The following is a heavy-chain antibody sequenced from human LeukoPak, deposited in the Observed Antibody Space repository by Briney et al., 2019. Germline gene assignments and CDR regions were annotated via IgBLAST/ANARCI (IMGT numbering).Heavy chain of an antibody. CDR3: ARLKGVPAADY. CDR1: GGSISGYY. J-gene: IGHJ4*02. V-gene: IGHV4-39*01. CDR2: IFYSGSP. D-gene: IGHD2-2*01. Sequence: PSETLSLTCSVSGGSISGYYWSWIRQPPGKGLEWIGSIFYSGSPYYNPSLKSRVTISVDTAKNQFSLRLTSVTAADTAVYYCARLKGVPAADYWGQGTLVTVSS.